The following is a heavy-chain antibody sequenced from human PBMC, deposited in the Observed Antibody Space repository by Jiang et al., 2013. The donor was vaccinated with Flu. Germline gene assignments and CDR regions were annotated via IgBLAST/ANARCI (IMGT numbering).Heavy chain of an antibody. V-gene: IGHV4-38-2*02. CDR3: ARDLKMASHFYFDC. D-gene: IGHD5-24*01. CDR1: GYSISSGYY. CDR2: IYHSGST. Sequence: GSGLVKPSETLSLTCTVSGYSISSGYYWGWIRQPPGKGLEWIGSIYHSGSTYYNPSLKSRVTVSVDTSKNQFSLKLSSVTAADTAMYYCARDLKMASHFYFDCWGQGPWSPSPQ. J-gene: IGHJ4*02.